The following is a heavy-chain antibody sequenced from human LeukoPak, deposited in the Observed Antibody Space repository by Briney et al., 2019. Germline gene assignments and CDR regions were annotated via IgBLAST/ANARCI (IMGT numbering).Heavy chain of an antibody. CDR2: ISRNSGSI. CDR3: AKDKFWGESPGPLDY. V-gene: IGHV3-9*01. CDR1: GFTFDDYA. D-gene: IGHD3-16*01. J-gene: IGHJ4*02. Sequence: GRSLRLSCAASGFTFDDYAMHWVRQAPGKGLEWVSGISRNSGSIGYADSVKGRFTISRDNAKNSLYLQMNSLRAEDTALYYCAKDKFWGESPGPLDYWGQGTLVTVSS.